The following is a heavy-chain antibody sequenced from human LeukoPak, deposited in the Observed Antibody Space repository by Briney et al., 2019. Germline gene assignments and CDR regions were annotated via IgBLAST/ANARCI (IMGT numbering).Heavy chain of an antibody. V-gene: IGHV1-69*13. D-gene: IGHD5-12*01. CDR3: ARGRVDRMGVGFGYSGYEGFDY. CDR1: GGTFSSYA. CDR2: IIPIFGTA. Sequence: ASVKVSCKASGGTFSSYAISWVRQAPGQGLEWMGGIIPIFGTANYAQKFQGRVTITADESTSTAYMELSSLRSEDTAVYYCARGRVDRMGVGFGYSGYEGFDYWGQGTLVTVSS. J-gene: IGHJ4*02.